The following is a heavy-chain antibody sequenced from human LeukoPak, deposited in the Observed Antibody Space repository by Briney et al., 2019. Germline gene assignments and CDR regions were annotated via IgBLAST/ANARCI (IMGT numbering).Heavy chain of an antibody. CDR2: ISGSGGST. CDR3: AKAKGSGLKYYFDY. V-gene: IGHV3-23*01. Sequence: PGGSLRLSCAASGFIFSNFAMTWVRQAPGKGLEWVSGISGSGGSTYYADSVKGQFTISRDNSKNTLYLQLSSLRAEDTAVYYCAKAKGSGLKYYFDYWGQGTLVTVSS. J-gene: IGHJ4*02. CDR1: GFIFSNFA. D-gene: IGHD6-19*01.